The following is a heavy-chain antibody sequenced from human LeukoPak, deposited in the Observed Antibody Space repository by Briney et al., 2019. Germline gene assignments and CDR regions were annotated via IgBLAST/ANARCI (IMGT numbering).Heavy chain of an antibody. CDR3: ARAWAARKGTNYYMDV. CDR1: GGSFSGYY. CDR2: INHIGST. Sequence: SETLSLTCALYGGSFSGYYWSWIRQPPGKGLEWIGEINHIGSTNHNPSLKSRVTISVDTSKNQFSLKLSSVTAADTAVYYCARAWAARKGTNYYMDVWGKGTTVTVSS. V-gene: IGHV4-34*01. J-gene: IGHJ6*03. D-gene: IGHD6-6*01.